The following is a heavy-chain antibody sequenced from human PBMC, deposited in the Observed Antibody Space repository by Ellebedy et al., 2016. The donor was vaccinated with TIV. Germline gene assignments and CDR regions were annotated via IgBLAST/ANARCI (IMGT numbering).Heavy chain of an antibody. CDR3: ARDARFIDQQHNWFDP. CDR1: GFTFSDYY. Sequence: GESLKISCAASGFTFSDYYMIWIRQAPGKGLEWVSYISNSGSTIYYADSVKGRFTISRDNAKNSLSLLMNSLRAGDTAVYYCARDARFIDQQHNWFDPWGQGTLVTVSS. CDR2: ISNSGSTI. J-gene: IGHJ5*02. D-gene: IGHD2-2*01. V-gene: IGHV3-11*01.